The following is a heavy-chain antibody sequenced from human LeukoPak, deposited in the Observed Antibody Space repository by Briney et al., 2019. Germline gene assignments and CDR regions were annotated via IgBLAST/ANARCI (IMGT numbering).Heavy chain of an antibody. D-gene: IGHD3-16*02. J-gene: IGHJ6*03. CDR2: VFHRGTP. Sequence: SSETLSLTCAVSGDSISNYWWSWVRQSPGKGLEWIGQVFHRGTPNYNPSLKSRVTMSIDKSSNQLSLKLDAVTAADTAVYYCVRVMGASWFFYLDVWGKGTTVTVSS. CDR1: GDSISNYW. CDR3: VRVMGASWFFYLDV. V-gene: IGHV4-4*02.